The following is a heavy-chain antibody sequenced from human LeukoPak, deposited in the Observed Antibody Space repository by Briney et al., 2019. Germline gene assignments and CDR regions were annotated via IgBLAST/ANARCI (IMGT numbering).Heavy chain of an antibody. CDR2: ISSSSSYI. CDR1: GFTFSNYW. D-gene: IGHD3-3*01. Sequence: GGSLRLSGAASGFTFSNYWMHWVRQAPGKGLEWVSSISSSSSYIYYADSVKGRFTISRDNAKNSLYLQMNSLRAEDTAVYYCARAIFGSRPANWFDPWGQGTLVTVSS. CDR3: ARAIFGSRPANWFDP. J-gene: IGHJ5*02. V-gene: IGHV3-21*04.